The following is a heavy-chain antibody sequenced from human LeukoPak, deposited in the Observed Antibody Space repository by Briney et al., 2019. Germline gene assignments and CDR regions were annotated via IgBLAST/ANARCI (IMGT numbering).Heavy chain of an antibody. CDR2: INGDGSST. D-gene: IGHD3-22*01. J-gene: IGHJ4*02. CDR1: GFTFSSYW. Sequence: GGSLRLSCAASGFTFSSYWMHWVRRAPGKGLVWVSRINGDGSSTTYADSVKGRFTISRDNAKNTLYLQMNGLRAEDSAVYYCARDLVVTSAYWGQGTLVTVSS. CDR3: ARDLVVTSAY. V-gene: IGHV3-74*01.